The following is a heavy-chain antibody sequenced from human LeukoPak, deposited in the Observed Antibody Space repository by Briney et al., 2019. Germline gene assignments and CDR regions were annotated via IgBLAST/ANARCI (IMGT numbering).Heavy chain of an antibody. J-gene: IGHJ5*02. V-gene: IGHV3-53*01. D-gene: IGHD3-10*01. CDR3: ARNPIAEPGQEDGDWFDP. Sequence: GGSLRLSCAASGFTVSSNYMSWVRQAPGKGLEWVSVIYSGGSTYYADSVKGRFTISRDNSKNTLYLQMNSLRAEDTAVYYCARNPIAEPGQEDGDWFDPWGQGTLVTVSS. CDR2: IYSGGST. CDR1: GFTVSSNY.